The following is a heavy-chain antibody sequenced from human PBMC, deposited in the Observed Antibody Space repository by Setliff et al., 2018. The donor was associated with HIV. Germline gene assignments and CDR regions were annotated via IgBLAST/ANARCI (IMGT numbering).Heavy chain of an antibody. CDR1: GLTVSSNY. J-gene: IGHJ4*02. CDR3: ARGNSREDRIYSYGDY. V-gene: IGHV3-66*01. D-gene: IGHD2-15*01. Sequence: GGSLRLSCAASGLTVSSNYMSWVRQAPGKGLEWVSVIYTGTGTYYADSVKGRFTISRDNAKNSLYLQMNTLRVEDTAVYYCARGNSREDRIYSYGDYWGQGILVTVSS. CDR2: IYTGTGT.